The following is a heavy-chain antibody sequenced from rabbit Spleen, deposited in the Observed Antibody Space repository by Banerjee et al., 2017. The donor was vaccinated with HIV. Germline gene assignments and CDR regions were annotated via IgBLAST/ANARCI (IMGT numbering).Heavy chain of an antibody. CDR1: GVSFSSSDY. V-gene: IGHV1S40*01. D-gene: IGHD6-1*01. J-gene: IGHJ4*01. Sequence: QQLVESGGGLVKPGASLTLTCKASGVSFSSSDYMCWVRQAPGKGLEWISCIAGSSSGFTYSATWAKGRFTCSKTSSTTVTLQMPSLTVADTATYFCASAGDDSVRYGYGHFKLWGPGTLVTVS. CDR3: ASAGDDSVRYGYGHFKL. CDR2: IAGSSSGFT.